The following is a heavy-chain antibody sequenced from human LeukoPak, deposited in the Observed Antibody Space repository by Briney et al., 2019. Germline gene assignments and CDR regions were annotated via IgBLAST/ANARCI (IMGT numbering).Heavy chain of an antibody. CDR2: INHSGST. CDR3: ARGRRSCSSTSCYTGRWFDP. Sequence: SETLSLTCAVYGGSFSGYYWSWIRQPPGKGLEWIGEINHSGSTNYNPSLKSRVTISVDTSKNQFSLKPSSVTAADTAVYYCARGRRSCSSTSCYTGRWFDPWGQGTLVTVSS. V-gene: IGHV4-34*01. CDR1: GGSFSGYY. J-gene: IGHJ5*02. D-gene: IGHD2-2*02.